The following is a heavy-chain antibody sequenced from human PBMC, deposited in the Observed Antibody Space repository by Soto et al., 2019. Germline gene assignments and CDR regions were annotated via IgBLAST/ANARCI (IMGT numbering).Heavy chain of an antibody. CDR3: ARQDSSGYYYYGMDV. D-gene: IGHD6-19*01. Sequence: GGSLRLSCAASGFTFSSYDMHWARQATGKGLEWVSAIGTAGDTYYPGSVKGRFTISRENAKNSLYLQMNSLRAGDTAVYYCARQDSSGYYYYGMDVWGQGTTVTVSS. CDR1: GFTFSSYD. V-gene: IGHV3-13*01. CDR2: IGTAGDT. J-gene: IGHJ6*02.